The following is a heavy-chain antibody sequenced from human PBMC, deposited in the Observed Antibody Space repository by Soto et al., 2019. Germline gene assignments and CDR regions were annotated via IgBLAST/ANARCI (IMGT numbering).Heavy chain of an antibody. Sequence: PSETLSLTCNVSGASISSYNYWSWIRQHPGKGLEWIGYIYYSGSTYYNPSLKSRVTISVDTSKNQFSLKLSSVTAADTAVYYCARFLITAAACNFFDPCGQAPLVTGSS. CDR1: GASISSYNY. J-gene: IGHJ5*02. CDR3: ARFLITAAACNFFDP. V-gene: IGHV4-31*03. D-gene: IGHD6-13*01. CDR2: IYYSGST.